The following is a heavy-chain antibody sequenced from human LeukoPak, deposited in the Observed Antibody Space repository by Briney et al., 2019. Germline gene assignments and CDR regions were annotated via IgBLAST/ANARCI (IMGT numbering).Heavy chain of an antibody. V-gene: IGHV3-74*01. CDR3: ASDDSYAFDI. Sequence: GGSLRLSCAASGFTFSSRWMHWVRQAPGKGLVWVSHVNSDESSTNYADSVKGRFTISRDNTKITLYLQMNSLRAEDTPVYYCASDDSYAFDIWGQGTMVTVSS. CDR2: VNSDESST. D-gene: IGHD2-21*01. J-gene: IGHJ3*02. CDR1: GFTFSSRW.